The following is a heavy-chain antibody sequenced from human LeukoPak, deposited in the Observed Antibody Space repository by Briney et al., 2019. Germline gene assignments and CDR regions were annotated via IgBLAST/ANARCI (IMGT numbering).Heavy chain of an antibody. CDR1: GGSFSGYY. Sequence: PSETLSLTCAVYGGSFSGYYWSWIRQPPGKGLEWIGEINHSGSTNYNPSLKSRVTISVDTSKNQFSLKLSSVTAADTAVYYCARGRNYYGSGSYYKPPPSWGQGTLVTVSS. J-gene: IGHJ4*02. CDR2: INHSGST. CDR3: ARGRNYYGSGSYYKPPPS. D-gene: IGHD3-10*01. V-gene: IGHV4-34*01.